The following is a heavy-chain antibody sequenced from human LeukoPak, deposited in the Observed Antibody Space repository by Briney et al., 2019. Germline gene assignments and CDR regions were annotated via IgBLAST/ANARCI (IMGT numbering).Heavy chain of an antibody. J-gene: IGHJ3*02. V-gene: IGHV3-21*01. CDR1: GFTFSSYS. CDR3: ARDNLGKGAFDI. CDR2: ISSSSNYI. Sequence: GGSLRLSCAASGFTFSSYSMNWVRQAPGKGLEWVSSISSSSNYIYYADSVKGRFTISRDNAKNSLYLQINSLRAEDTAVYYCARDNLGKGAFDIWGQGTMVTVSS. D-gene: IGHD3-16*01.